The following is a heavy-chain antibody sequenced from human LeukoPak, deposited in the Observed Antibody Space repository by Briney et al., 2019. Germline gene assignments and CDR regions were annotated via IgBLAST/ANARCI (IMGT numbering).Heavy chain of an antibody. Sequence: GGSLRLSCAISGFTFTNYWMVWVRQAPGKGLVWVSRINSDGRTTNYADSVKGRFTISRDNGKNSLYLQMNSLRDEDTAVYYCARDGLLYSGVPFFDYWGQGTLVTVSS. V-gene: IGHV3-74*01. J-gene: IGHJ4*02. D-gene: IGHD3-10*01. CDR3: ARDGLLYSGVPFFDY. CDR1: GFTFTNYW. CDR2: INSDGRTT.